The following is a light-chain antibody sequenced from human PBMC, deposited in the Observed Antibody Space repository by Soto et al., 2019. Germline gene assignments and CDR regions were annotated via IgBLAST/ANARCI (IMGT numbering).Light chain of an antibody. Sequence: NFMLTQPHSVSESPGQTVTISCTRSSGGIASNYVQWYQQRPGSSPTTVIYEDNQRPSGVPDRFSGSIDSSSNSASLTISGLKTEDEADYYCQSYDSSNVVFGGGTKLTVL. J-gene: IGLJ2*01. V-gene: IGLV6-57*01. CDR1: SGGIASNY. CDR2: EDN. CDR3: QSYDSSNVV.